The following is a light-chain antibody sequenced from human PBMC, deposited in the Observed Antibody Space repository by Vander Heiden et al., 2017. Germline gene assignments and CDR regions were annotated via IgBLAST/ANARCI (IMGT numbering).Light chain of an antibody. CDR3: CSFTKRSSRV. Sequence: QSDLTQSPSASGSPGPAITIPSTGTSSDIVSYKYVSWSQHHPGKAHKLIISEVSNRPSGVSSRFSGSKSGNTASLTISGLQAEDEAYYYCCSFTKRSSRVFGGGTKVTVL. CDR2: EVS. J-gene: IGLJ2*01. V-gene: IGLV2-14*01. CDR1: SSDIVSYKY.